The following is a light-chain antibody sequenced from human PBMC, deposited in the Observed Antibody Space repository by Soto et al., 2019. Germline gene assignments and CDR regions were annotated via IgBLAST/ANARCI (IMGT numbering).Light chain of an antibody. Sequence: EIVLTQSPATLSLSPGERATLSCRASQSVKNYLAWYQQKPGQAPRLLICDASSRATDIPARFSGSGSGTDFTLTSSSLEPEDFATYDCHQRSNWPLTFGGGTKVEIK. J-gene: IGKJ4*01. CDR1: QSVKNY. V-gene: IGKV3-11*01. CDR3: HQRSNWPLT. CDR2: DAS.